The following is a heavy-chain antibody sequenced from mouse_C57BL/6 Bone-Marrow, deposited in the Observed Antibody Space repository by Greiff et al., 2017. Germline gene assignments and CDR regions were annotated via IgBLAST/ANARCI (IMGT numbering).Heavy chain of an antibody. J-gene: IGHJ4*01. D-gene: IGHD1-1*01. Sequence: VQLQQSGTVLARPGASVKMSCKTSGYTFTSYWMPWVKQRPGQGLEWIGAIYPGNSDTSYNQKFKGKAKLTAVTSASTAYMELSSLTNEDSAVYYCTRETVVAYYYAMDYWGQGTSVTVSS. CDR1: GYTFTSYW. CDR3: TRETVVAYYYAMDY. V-gene: IGHV1-5*01. CDR2: IYPGNSDT.